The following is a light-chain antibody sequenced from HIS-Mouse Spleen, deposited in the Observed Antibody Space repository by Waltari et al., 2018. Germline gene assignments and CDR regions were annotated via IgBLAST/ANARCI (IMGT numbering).Light chain of an antibody. CDR3: CSYAGSYTWV. Sequence: QSALPQPRSVSGSPGQSVTISCPVTRSDVGGYNYVSWYPQHPGKAPKLMIYDVSKRPSRVPDRFSGSMSGNTASLTISGLQAEDEADYYCCSYAGSYTWVFGGGTKLTVL. J-gene: IGLJ3*02. CDR2: DVS. CDR1: RSDVGGYNY. V-gene: IGLV2-11*01.